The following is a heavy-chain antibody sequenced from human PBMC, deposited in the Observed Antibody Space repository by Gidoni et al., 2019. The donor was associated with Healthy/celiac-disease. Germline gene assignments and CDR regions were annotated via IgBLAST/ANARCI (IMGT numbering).Heavy chain of an antibody. CDR2: IKSKTDGGTT. CDR1: GFTFSHAW. J-gene: IGHJ6*03. CDR3: TTDPVGATTSYYYYMDV. D-gene: IGHD1-26*01. Sequence: EVQLVESGGGLVKPGGSLRLSCAASGFTFSHAWMNWVRQAPGKGLEWVGRIKSKTDGGTTDYAAPVKGRFTISRDDSKNTLYLQMNSLKTEDTAVYYCTTDPVGATTSYYYYMDVWGKGTTVTVSS. V-gene: IGHV3-15*07.